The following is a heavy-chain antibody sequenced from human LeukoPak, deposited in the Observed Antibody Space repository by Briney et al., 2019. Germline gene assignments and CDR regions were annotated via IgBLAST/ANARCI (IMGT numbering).Heavy chain of an antibody. Sequence: PSGGSLRLSCAASGFTFSSYGMSWVRQAPGKGLEWVSGISASGGSTYYADSVKGRFTISRDNSKNTLYLQMNGLRAEDTAVYYCAKTGTPMVIYRYFDLWGRGTLVTVSS. CDR2: ISASGGST. CDR3: AKTGTPMVIYRYFDL. CDR1: GFTFSSYG. J-gene: IGHJ2*01. D-gene: IGHD5-18*01. V-gene: IGHV3-23*01.